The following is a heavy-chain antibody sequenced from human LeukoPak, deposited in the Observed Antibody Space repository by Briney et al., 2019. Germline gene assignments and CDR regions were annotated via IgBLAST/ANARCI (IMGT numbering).Heavy chain of an antibody. CDR1: GGTFSSYA. V-gene: IGHV1-69*06. D-gene: IGHD1-20*01. CDR2: IIPIFGTA. J-gene: IGHJ4*02. CDR3: ARDRDNWHPRRFDF. Sequence: GASVKVSCKASGGTFSSYAISWVRQAPGQGLEWMGGIIPIFGTANYAQKFQGRVTITADKSTSTAYMELSSLRSEDTAVYYCARDRDNWHPRRFDFWGQGTLVTVSS.